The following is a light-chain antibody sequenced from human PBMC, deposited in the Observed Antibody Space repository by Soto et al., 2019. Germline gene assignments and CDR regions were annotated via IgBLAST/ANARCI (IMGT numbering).Light chain of an antibody. J-gene: IGLJ1*01. CDR1: SSNIGAGYD. CDR3: QSHDSSLHASV. V-gene: IGLV1-40*01. CDR2: GNT. Sequence: QSVLTQPPSVSGDPGQRVTISCTGSSSNIGAGYDVHWYLQLPGTAPKLLIYGNTNRPSGVPDRFSGSKSGSSASLAITGLQAEDEADYYCQSHDSSLHASVFGTGTKLTVL.